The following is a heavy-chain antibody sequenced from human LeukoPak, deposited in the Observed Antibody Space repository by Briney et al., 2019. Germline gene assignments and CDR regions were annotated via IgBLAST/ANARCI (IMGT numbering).Heavy chain of an antibody. J-gene: IGHJ4*02. D-gene: IGHD3-22*01. V-gene: IGHV3-48*03. CDR3: AREKLSFFDSSGYFDY. Sequence: GGSLRLSCAPSGFTFRSYEMNWVRQAARKGLDGVSFISSSGSAIHYADSVRGRLTISRDNAKNSLYLQMSRLRAEDTAVYYCAREKLSFFDSSGYFDYWGQGTLVTVSS. CDR1: GFTFRSYE. CDR2: ISSSGSAI.